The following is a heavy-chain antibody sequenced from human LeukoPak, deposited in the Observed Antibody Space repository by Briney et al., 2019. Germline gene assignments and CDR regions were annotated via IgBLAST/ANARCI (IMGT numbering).Heavy chain of an antibody. CDR2: IGGSDSST. V-gene: IGHV3-23*01. CDR1: GFTFSPYA. CDR3: AKCRGGSCYSSSDY. Sequence: GGSLRLSCAASGFTFSPYAMSWVRQAPGRGLEWVSSIGGSDSSTYYTDSVKGRFTISRDNSKSTLYLQMNSLRADDAALYYCAKCRGGSCYSSSDYWGQGTLVTVSS. J-gene: IGHJ4*02. D-gene: IGHD2-15*01.